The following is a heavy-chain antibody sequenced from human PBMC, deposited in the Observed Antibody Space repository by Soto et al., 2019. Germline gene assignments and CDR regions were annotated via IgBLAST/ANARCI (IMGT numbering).Heavy chain of an antibody. Sequence: ASVKVSCKASGYTFTSYYMHWVRQAPGQGLEWMGIINPSGGSTSYAQKFQGRVTMTRDTSTSTVYMELSSLRSEDTAVYYCARDDYYDSSGYSISPFDPWGRGTLVTVSS. CDR3: ARDDYYDSSGYSISPFDP. CDR1: GYTFTSYY. D-gene: IGHD3-22*01. V-gene: IGHV1-46*01. J-gene: IGHJ5*02. CDR2: INPSGGST.